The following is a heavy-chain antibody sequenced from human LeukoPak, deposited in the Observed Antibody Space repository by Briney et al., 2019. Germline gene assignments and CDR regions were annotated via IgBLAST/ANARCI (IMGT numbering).Heavy chain of an antibody. Sequence: GGSLRLSCAASGLTFRNYGMHWIRQAPGKGLEWVAVVSYDGKNTYYVDSVKGRFTVSRDNSKNTLYLQMNRLRVEDTAVYYCANLRGNNWYIEYWGQGTLVTVSS. D-gene: IGHD1-1*01. J-gene: IGHJ4*02. CDR1: GLTFRNYG. CDR3: ANLRGNNWYIEY. V-gene: IGHV3-30*18. CDR2: VSYDGKNT.